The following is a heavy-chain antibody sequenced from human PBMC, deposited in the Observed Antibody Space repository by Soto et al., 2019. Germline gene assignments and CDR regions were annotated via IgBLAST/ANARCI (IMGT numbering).Heavy chain of an antibody. CDR1: GFTFSSYG. J-gene: IGHJ3*02. Sequence: GGSLRLSCAASGFTFSSYGMHWVRQAPGKGLEWVAVISYDGSNKYYADSVKGRFTISRDNSKNTLYLQMNSMRAEDTAVYYCARDKKGGGRDAFDIWGQGTMVTVSS. V-gene: IGHV3-30*03. CDR3: ARDKKGGGRDAFDI. CDR2: ISYDGSNK. D-gene: IGHD3-16*01.